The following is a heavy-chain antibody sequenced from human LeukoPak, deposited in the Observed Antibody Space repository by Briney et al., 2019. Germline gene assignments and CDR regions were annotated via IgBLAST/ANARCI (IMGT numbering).Heavy chain of an antibody. D-gene: IGHD6-19*01. Sequence: PSETLSLTCAVYGGSFSGYYWSWIRQPPGKGLEWIGEINHSGSTNYNPSLKSRVTISVDTSKNQFSLKLSSVTAADTAVYYCARGEVFYSSGWYYFDYWGQGTLVTVSS. J-gene: IGHJ4*02. CDR1: GGSFSGYY. CDR2: INHSGST. CDR3: ARGEVFYSSGWYYFDY. V-gene: IGHV4-34*01.